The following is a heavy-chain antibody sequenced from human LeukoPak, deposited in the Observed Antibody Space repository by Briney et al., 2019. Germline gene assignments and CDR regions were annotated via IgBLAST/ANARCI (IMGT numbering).Heavy chain of an antibody. V-gene: IGHV4-4*02. CDR2: IYHSGST. CDR3: ARDQIAVAGRDAFDI. D-gene: IGHD6-19*01. Sequence: PSETLSLTCAVSGGSISSSNWWSWVRQPPGKGLEWIGEIYHSGSTNYNPSLKSRVTISVDKSKNQFSLKLSSVTAADTAVYYCARDQIAVAGRDAFDIWGQGTMVTVSS. J-gene: IGHJ3*02. CDR1: GGSISSSNW.